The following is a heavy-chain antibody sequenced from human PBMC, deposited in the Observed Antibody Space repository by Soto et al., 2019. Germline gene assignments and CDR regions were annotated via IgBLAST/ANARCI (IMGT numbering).Heavy chain of an antibody. CDR3: ARGRRGTLRRPFGFFDY. V-gene: IGHV4-31*03. D-gene: IGHD3-16*01. CDR2: IYDSGST. CDR1: GGSISSGGYC. J-gene: IGHJ4*02. Sequence: PSETLSLTCTVSGGSISSGGYCWSWIRQHPGKGLEGIGYIYDSGSTYYNPSIKSRVTISVDTSKNQFSLKLSSVTAADTAVYYCARGRRGTLRRPFGFFDYWGQGTPVTVSS.